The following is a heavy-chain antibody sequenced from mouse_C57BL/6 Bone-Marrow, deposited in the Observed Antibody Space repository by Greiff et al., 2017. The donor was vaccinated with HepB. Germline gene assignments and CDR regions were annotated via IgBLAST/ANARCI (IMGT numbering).Heavy chain of an antibody. J-gene: IGHJ1*03. CDR1: GYTFTSYW. CDR2: INPGSGYT. CDR3: ASCGLDYCGSSYYYWYFDV. D-gene: IGHD1-1*01. V-gene: IGHV1-7*01. Sequence: QVQLKESGAELAKPGASVKLSCKASGYTFTSYWMHWVKQRPGQGLEWIGYINPGSGYTKYNQKFKGKATLTADKSSSTAYMQLSSLTYEYSAVYYCASCGLDYCGSSYYYWYFDVWGTGTTVTVSS.